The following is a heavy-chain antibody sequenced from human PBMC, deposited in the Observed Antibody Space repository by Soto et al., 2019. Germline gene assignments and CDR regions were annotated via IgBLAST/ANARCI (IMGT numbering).Heavy chain of an antibody. CDR3: ARVLYYGSGSYSPYGMDV. CDR1: GVSFNNNG. D-gene: IGHD3-10*01. Sequence: QVQLVQSGAEVKKPGSSVKVSCKTSGVSFNNNGIGWVRQAPGHGLEWMGGVSPPVRTSNYARKFQCRSSITADASTGTVNMELSSLTSEATAQYYCARVLYYGSGSYSPYGMDVWGQGPTVTVSS. CDR2: VSPPVRTS. J-gene: IGHJ6*02. V-gene: IGHV1-69*01.